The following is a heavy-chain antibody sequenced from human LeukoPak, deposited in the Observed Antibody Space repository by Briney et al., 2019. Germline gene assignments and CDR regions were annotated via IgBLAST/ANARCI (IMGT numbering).Heavy chain of an antibody. J-gene: IGHJ5*02. CDR1: GFTFSSYG. V-gene: IGHV3-30*03. CDR2: ISYDGSNK. Sequence: GGSLRLSCAASGFTFSSYGMHWVRQAPGKGLEWVAVISYDGSNKYYADSVKGRFTISRDNSKNTLYLQMNSLRAEDTAVYYCARVTLPLSIAARSGWFDPWGQGTLVTVSS. D-gene: IGHD6-6*01. CDR3: ARVTLPLSIAARSGWFDP.